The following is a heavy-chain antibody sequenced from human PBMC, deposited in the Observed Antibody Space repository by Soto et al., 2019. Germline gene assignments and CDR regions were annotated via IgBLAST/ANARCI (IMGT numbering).Heavy chain of an antibody. CDR3: SGCSGGACHQNYGMDV. Sequence: EVHLVESGGGLVKPGGSLRLSCAVSGFTFSTCTMNWVRQAPGKGLEWVSSISPSTSHIYYADSVKGRFTISRDNAKNSLVLEMNGPGAGDTAGYYCSGCSGGACHQNYGMDVWGQGTTVTVSS. CDR1: GFTFSTCT. J-gene: IGHJ6*02. CDR2: ISPSTSHI. V-gene: IGHV3-21*01. D-gene: IGHD2-15*01.